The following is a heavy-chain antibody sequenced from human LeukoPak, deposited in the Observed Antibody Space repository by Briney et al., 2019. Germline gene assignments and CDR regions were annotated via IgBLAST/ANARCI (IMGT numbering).Heavy chain of an antibody. J-gene: IGHJ4*02. CDR1: GGSISSSSYY. D-gene: IGHD3-16*01. Sequence: KPSETLSLTCTVSGGSISSSSYYWGWIRQPPGKGLEWIGSIYYSGSTYYNPSLKSRVTISVDTSKNQFSLKPSSVTAADTAVYYCARHSFLAPYAGEYYFDYWGQGTLVTVSS. CDR2: IYYSGST. V-gene: IGHV4-39*01. CDR3: ARHSFLAPYAGEYYFDY.